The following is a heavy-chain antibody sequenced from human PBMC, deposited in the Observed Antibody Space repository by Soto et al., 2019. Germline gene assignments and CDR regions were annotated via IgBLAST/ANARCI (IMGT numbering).Heavy chain of an antibody. D-gene: IGHD6-19*01. Sequence: QLQLQESGSGLVKPSQTLSLTCAVSGGSISSGGYSWSWIRQPPGKGLEWIGYIYHSGSTYYNPSLKSRVTISVDRSKNQFSLKLSSVPAADTAVYYCAGAGGLGAVAVDYWGQGTLVTVSS. CDR3: AGAGGLGAVAVDY. CDR1: GGSISSGGYS. V-gene: IGHV4-30-2*01. J-gene: IGHJ4*02. CDR2: IYHSGST.